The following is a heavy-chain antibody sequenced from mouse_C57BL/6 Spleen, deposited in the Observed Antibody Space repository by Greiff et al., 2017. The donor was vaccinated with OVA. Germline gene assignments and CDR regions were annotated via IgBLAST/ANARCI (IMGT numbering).Heavy chain of an antibody. D-gene: IGHD2-4*01. J-gene: IGHJ4*01. Sequence: QVQLQQSGAELVKPGASVKMSCKASGYTFTSYWITWVKQRPGQGLEWIGDIYPGSGSTNYNEKFKSKATLTVDTSSSTAYMQLSSLTSEDSAVYYCARDWVSYDYDDAYAMDYWGQGTSVTVSS. CDR1: GYTFTSYW. V-gene: IGHV1-55*01. CDR2: IYPGSGST. CDR3: ARDWVSYDYDDAYAMDY.